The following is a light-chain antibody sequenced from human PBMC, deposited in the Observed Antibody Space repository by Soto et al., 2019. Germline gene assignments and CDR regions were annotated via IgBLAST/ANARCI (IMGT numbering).Light chain of an antibody. V-gene: IGKV3-11*01. CDR1: QSVSSN. Sequence: VITQSQATLYVSPGQTATLSCRASQSVSSNLAWHQQKPGQAPRLLIYDASTRATGIPARFSGSGSGTDFTLTINSLEPDDFALYYGQQRRNWPQITVGPATRLEIK. CDR3: QQRRNWPQIT. CDR2: DAS. J-gene: IGKJ5*01.